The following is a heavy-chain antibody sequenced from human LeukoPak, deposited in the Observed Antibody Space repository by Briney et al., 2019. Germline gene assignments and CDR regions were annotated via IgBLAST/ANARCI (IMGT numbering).Heavy chain of an antibody. Sequence: SETLSLTCTVSGYFISSGYYWGWIRPPPGKGLQWIGSIHHSGNTYYNPSLKSRVTISVDTSKNQFSLKLSSVTAADTAVYYCARTSSSGLVGGYYFDYWGQGTLVTVSS. CDR1: GYFISSGYY. CDR2: IHHSGNT. V-gene: IGHV4-38-2*02. D-gene: IGHD6-19*01. CDR3: ARTSSSGLVGGYYFDY. J-gene: IGHJ4*02.